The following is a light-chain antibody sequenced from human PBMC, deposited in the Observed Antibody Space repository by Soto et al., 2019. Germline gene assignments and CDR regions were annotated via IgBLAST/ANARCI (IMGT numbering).Light chain of an antibody. J-gene: IGKJ4*01. CDR2: GAS. V-gene: IGKV3-15*01. CDR3: QQYNNWPHT. Sequence: EIVVTQSPATLSVSPGERATLSCRASQSVSSNLAWYMQKPGQAPRLLIYGASTRATGIPARFSGSGSGTEFTLTISSLQSEDFAVYYCQQYNNWPHTFGGGTKVEIK. CDR1: QSVSSN.